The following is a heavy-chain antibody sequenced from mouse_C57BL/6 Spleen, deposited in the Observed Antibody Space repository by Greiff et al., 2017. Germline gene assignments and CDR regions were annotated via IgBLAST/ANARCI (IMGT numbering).Heavy chain of an antibody. CDR2: ISSGSSTI. J-gene: IGHJ4*01. CDR1: GFTFSDYG. V-gene: IGHV5-17*01. CDR3: AKGEGYARDY. Sequence: EVKLMESGGGLVKPGGSLKLSCAASGFTFSDYGMHWVRQAPEKGLEWVAYISSGSSTIYYADTVKGRFTISRDNAKNTLFLHMTSLRSEDTAMYYCAKGEGYARDYWGQGTSVTVSS.